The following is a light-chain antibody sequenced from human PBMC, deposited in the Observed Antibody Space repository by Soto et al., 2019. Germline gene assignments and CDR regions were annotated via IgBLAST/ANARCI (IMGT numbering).Light chain of an antibody. CDR1: SRDVGAYTY. V-gene: IGLV2-14*03. J-gene: IGLJ1*01. CDR3: SSYTNSDTYV. CDR2: GVS. Sequence: QSALTQPASVSGSPGQSIAISCTGTSRDVGAYTYVSWYQQHPGKAPKLIIHGVSNRPSGVPDRFTGSKSGSTASLTISGLQTEDEADYSCSSYTNSDTYVFGTGTKLTVL.